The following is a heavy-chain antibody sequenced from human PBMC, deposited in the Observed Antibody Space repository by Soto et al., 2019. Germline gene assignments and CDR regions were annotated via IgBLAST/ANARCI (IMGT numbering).Heavy chain of an antibody. CDR3: TTYSTQTFCDGGPCYSVQTKIHVA. V-gene: IGHV3-15*01. J-gene: IGHJ4*02. CDR2: IKSKYVGGTT. Sequence: EVQLVESGGGLVKPGGSLTLSCAASGFSFSNVWMSWGRQAPGKGLEWVGHIKSKYVGGTTDYTAPVKGRFTISRDDSKDTLYLQMNSLKTEDTAVYYCTTYSTQTFCDGGPCYSVQTKIHVAWGQGILVTVSS. D-gene: IGHD2-15*01. CDR1: GFSFSNVW.